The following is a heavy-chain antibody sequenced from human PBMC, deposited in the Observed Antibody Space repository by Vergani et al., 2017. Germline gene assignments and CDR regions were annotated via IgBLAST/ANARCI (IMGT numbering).Heavy chain of an antibody. J-gene: IGHJ2*01. Sequence: EVQLLESGGGLVQPGGSLRLSCAASGFTFSSYAMSWVRQAPGKGLEWLGYVFRNGNVNYNPSFNFRVAIDTSNNRLSLRLTSVTAEDTAVYYCARDFAGEWYFDVWVRGTLVTVSP. CDR1: GFTFSSYA. CDR2: VFRNGNVN. CDR3: ARDFAGEWYFDV. V-gene: IGHV3-23*05. D-gene: IGHD3-3*01.